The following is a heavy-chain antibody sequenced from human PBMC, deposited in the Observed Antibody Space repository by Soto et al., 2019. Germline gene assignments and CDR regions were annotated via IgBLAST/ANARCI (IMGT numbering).Heavy chain of an antibody. V-gene: IGHV3-74*01. CDR1: GFTFSSDW. D-gene: IGHD2-15*01. Sequence: PGGSLRLSCSASGFTFSSDWMHWVRQAPGKGLVWVSRINSDGSSTSYADSVKGRFTISRDNAKNSVYLQMNSLRAEDTAVYYCAREEGYCNGGPCYRGAFDIWGQGTRVTVSS. CDR2: INSDGSST. CDR3: AREEGYCNGGPCYRGAFDI. J-gene: IGHJ3*02.